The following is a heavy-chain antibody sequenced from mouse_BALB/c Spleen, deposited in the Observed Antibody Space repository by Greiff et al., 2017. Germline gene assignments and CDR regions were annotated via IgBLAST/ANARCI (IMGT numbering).Heavy chain of an antibody. CDR1: GYTFTSYW. CDR3: TRGGGYDGSWFAY. V-gene: IGHV1-69*02. CDR2: IYPSDSYT. Sequence: QVQLQQPGAELVRPGASVKLSCKASGYTFTSYWINWVKQRPGQGLEWIGNIYPSDSYTNYNQKFKDKATLTVDKSSSTAYMQLSSPTSEDSAVYYWTRGGGYDGSWFAYWGQGTLVTVSA. D-gene: IGHD2-14*01. J-gene: IGHJ3*01.